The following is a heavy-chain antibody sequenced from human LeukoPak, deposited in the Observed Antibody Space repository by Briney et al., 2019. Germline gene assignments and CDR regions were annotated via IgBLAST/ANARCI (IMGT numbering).Heavy chain of an antibody. Sequence: ASVKVSCKASGYTFTSYVMHCVRQAPGQRLEWMGWINAGNDDTKYSQKFQGRVTITRDTSASTAYIELSSVRSEDTAVFYCARARSGSYIDYWGQGTLVTVPS. V-gene: IGHV1-3*01. D-gene: IGHD1-26*01. CDR2: INAGNDDT. CDR1: GYTFTSYV. J-gene: IGHJ4*02. CDR3: ARARSGSYIDY.